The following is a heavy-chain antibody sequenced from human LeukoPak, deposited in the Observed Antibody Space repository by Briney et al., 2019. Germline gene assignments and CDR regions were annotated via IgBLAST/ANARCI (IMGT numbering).Heavy chain of an antibody. J-gene: IGHJ4*02. Sequence: GGSLRLSCAASGFTVSSNYMSWVRQAPGKGLEWVSVIYGGGSTYYADSVKGRFTISRDSYKNTLYLQMNSLRAEDTAVYYCARDRGIAAAMDYWGQGTLVTVSS. CDR1: GFTVSSNY. CDR2: IYGGGST. D-gene: IGHD6-13*01. CDR3: ARDRGIAAAMDY. V-gene: IGHV3-53*01.